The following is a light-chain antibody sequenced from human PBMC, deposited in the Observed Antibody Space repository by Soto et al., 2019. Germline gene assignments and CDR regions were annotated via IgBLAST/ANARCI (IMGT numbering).Light chain of an antibody. CDR1: QTVSSRF. CDR2: GAL. Sequence: EIVLTQSPCTLSLSPGERATLSCRAIQTVSSRFLAWYQQKPGQAPRLLIYGALSRATGIPDRFSGSGSGTDFTLTISRLEPEDFALYYCQQYATSPLTFGGGTKV. V-gene: IGKV3-20*01. J-gene: IGKJ4*01. CDR3: QQYATSPLT.